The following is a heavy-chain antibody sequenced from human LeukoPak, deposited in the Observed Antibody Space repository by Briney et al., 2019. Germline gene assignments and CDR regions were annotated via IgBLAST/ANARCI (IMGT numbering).Heavy chain of an antibody. CDR2: LSCIDSSCAE. Sequence: GGSLRLSCAASGFTFGTFDMSWVRQAPGKGLEWVSTLSCIDSSCAEYYADSVKGRFTISRDNSKNTLFLQMSSLRVEDTAVYYCARITAHCFDHWGRGTLVTVSS. V-gene: IGHV3-23*01. CDR1: GFTFGTFD. CDR3: ARITAHCFDH. D-gene: IGHD3-16*01. J-gene: IGHJ4*02.